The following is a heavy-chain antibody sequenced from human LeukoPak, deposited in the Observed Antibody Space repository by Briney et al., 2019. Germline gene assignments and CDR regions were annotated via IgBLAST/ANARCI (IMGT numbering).Heavy chain of an antibody. CDR3: ARGHGSGSYYKMGSWFDP. Sequence: SETLSLTCTVSGGSISSYYWSWIRQPPGKGLEWIGYIYYSGSTNYNPSLKSRVTISVDTSKNQFSLKLSSVTAADTAVYYCARGHGSGSYYKMGSWFDPWGQGTLVTVSS. CDR2: IYYSGST. D-gene: IGHD3-10*01. J-gene: IGHJ5*02. CDR1: GGSISSYY. V-gene: IGHV4-59*01.